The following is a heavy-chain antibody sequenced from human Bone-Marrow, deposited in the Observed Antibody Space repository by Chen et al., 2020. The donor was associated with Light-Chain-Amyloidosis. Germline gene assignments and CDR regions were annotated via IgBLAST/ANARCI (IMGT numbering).Heavy chain of an antibody. Sequence: AQLVESGGGLVQPGGSLRLSCAASGFTFSNHWMSWVRQAPGKGLEWVANIEQYGSEKYFVDSVRGRFIISRDNTKTSLYLQMTSLRAEDTAVYYCARWEYNSGWYWLDSWGQGTLVTVSS. CDR3: ARWEYNSGWYWLDS. J-gene: IGHJ5*01. CDR2: IEQYGSEK. D-gene: IGHD6-19*01. CDR1: GFTFSNHW. V-gene: IGHV3-7*01.